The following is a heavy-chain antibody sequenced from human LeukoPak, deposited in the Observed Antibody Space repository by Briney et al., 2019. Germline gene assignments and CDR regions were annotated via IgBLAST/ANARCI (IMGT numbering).Heavy chain of an antibody. D-gene: IGHD6-19*01. CDR2: IYTSGST. Sequence: RPSETLSFTYTVSGGSISSYYWSGIRQPAGKGLEWIGRIYTSGSTTYNPSLKSRVTMSVDTSKNQFSLQLSSVTAADTAVYYCARRASSSGWFDYWGQGTLVTVSS. CDR1: GGSISSYY. CDR3: ARRASSSGWFDY. J-gene: IGHJ4*02. V-gene: IGHV4-4*07.